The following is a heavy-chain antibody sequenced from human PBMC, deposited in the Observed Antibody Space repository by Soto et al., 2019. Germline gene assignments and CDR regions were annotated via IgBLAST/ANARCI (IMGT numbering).Heavy chain of an antibody. CDR2: IYYSGST. CDR3: ARRRRDDAFDI. CDR1: GGSISSSSYY. J-gene: IGHJ3*02. V-gene: IGHV4-39*01. Sequence: QLQLQESGPGLVKPSETLSLTCTVSGGSISSSSYYWGWIRQPPGKGLEWIGSIYYSGSTYYNPSLKSRVTISADTSKNQFSLKLSSVTAADTAVYYCARRRRDDAFDIWGQGTMVTVSS.